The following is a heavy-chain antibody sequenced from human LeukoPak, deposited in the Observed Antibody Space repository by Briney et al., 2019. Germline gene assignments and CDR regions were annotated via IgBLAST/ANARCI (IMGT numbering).Heavy chain of an antibody. CDR1: GGTFSGYA. CDR3: ARAGTGSYYDYFDY. J-gene: IGHJ4*02. V-gene: IGHV1-69*06. CDR2: IIPVFGTA. Sequence: GASVKVSCKASGGTFSGYATTWVRQAPGQGLEWRGGIIPVFGTANYAQKFQGRVTITADKFTSTAYMELSSLRSEDTAVFYCARAGTGSYYDYFDYWGQGTLVTVSS. D-gene: IGHD1-26*01.